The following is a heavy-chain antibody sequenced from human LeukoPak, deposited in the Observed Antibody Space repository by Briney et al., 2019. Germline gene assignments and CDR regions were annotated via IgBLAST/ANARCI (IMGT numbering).Heavy chain of an antibody. CDR2: INHSVTS. V-gene: IGHV4-34*01. CDR1: GGSFSGYY. Sequence: SETLSLTCAVYGGSFSGYYWSWIRQPPGKGREWIGEINHSVTSNYTPSLKTLVSISLHTSKNQFSLTLSSVTAADTAVYYCARAGIPSYSSGENWFDPWGQGTLVTVSS. J-gene: IGHJ5*02. CDR3: ARAGIPSYSSGENWFDP. D-gene: IGHD6-19*01.